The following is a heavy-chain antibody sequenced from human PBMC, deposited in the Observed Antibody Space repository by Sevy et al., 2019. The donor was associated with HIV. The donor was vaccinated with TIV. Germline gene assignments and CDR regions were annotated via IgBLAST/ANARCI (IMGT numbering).Heavy chain of an antibody. CDR2: ISSSSSTI. Sequence: GGSLRLSCAASGFTFSSYSMNWVRQAPGKGLEWVSYISSSSSTIYYADSVKGRFTISRDNAKNSLYLQMNSLRAEDTAVYYCARYYDFWSGLSLTNYGMDVWGQGTTVTVSS. J-gene: IGHJ6*02. CDR1: GFTFSSYS. V-gene: IGHV3-48*01. CDR3: ARYYDFWSGLSLTNYGMDV. D-gene: IGHD3-3*01.